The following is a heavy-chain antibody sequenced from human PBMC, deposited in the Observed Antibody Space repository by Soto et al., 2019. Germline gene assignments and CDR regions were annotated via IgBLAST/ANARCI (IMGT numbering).Heavy chain of an antibody. V-gene: IGHV3-23*01. CDR2: VSADGQTT. CDR1: GFSFSNYG. J-gene: IGHJ2*01. D-gene: IGHD3-10*01. CDR3: ANEASVPSLGEFWYFDL. Sequence: EVHLLESGGGLVQPGGSLRLSCAASGFSFSNYGMTWVRQAPGKGLAWVSSVSADGQTTYYAESVRGRFTISRDSSKGTLYLQMDSLRADDTAVYYCANEASVPSLGEFWYFDLWGRGTHVTVSS.